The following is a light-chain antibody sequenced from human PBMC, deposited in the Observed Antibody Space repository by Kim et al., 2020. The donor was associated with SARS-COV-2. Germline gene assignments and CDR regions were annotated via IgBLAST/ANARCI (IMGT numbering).Light chain of an antibody. CDR1: QSVRSN. J-gene: IGKJ4*01. V-gene: IGKV3D-15*01. CDR2: GAS. Sequence: GERATLSCRASQSVRSNLAWYEQKPGQAPRLIIYGASTRATGIPARFSGSGSGTEFTLTISSLQSEDFAVYYCQHYDNWPPLTFGGGTKVDIK. CDR3: QHYDNWPPLT.